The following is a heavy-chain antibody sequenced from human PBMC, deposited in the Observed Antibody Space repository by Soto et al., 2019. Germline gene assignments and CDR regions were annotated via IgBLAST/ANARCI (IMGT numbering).Heavy chain of an antibody. CDR3: ARDTVDSSGMDV. D-gene: IGHD3-22*01. CDR1: GFTFSSYG. CDR2: IWYDGSNK. V-gene: IGHV3-33*01. J-gene: IGHJ6*02. Sequence: QVQLVESGGGVVQPGRSLRLSCAASGFTFSSYGMHWVRQAPGNGLEWVAVIWYDGSNKYYADSVKGRFTISRDNSKNTLYLQMNSLRAEDTAVYYCARDTVDSSGMDVWGQGTTVTVSS.